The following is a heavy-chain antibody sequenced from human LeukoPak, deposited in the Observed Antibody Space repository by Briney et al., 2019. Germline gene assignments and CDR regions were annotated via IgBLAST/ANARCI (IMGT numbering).Heavy chain of an antibody. CDR2: IYYSGST. CDR3: ARDSPNWGSPYWYFDL. J-gene: IGHJ2*01. V-gene: IGHV4-31*03. Sequence: PSETLSLTCTVSGGSISSGGYYWSWIRQHPGKGLEWIGYIYYSGSTYYNPSLKSRVTISVDTSKNQFSLKLSSVTAADTAVYYCARDSPNWGSPYWYFDLWGRGTLVTVSS. CDR1: GGSISSGGYY. D-gene: IGHD7-27*01.